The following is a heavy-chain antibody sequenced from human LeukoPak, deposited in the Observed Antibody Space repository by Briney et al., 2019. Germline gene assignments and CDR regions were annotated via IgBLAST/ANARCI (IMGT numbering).Heavy chain of an antibody. CDR3: AKDRGSSWFRGDAFDI. CDR1: GFTFTSYA. CDR2: ISGSGGDT. D-gene: IGHD6-13*01. V-gene: IGHV3-23*01. Sequence: GGSLRLSCAASGFTFTSYAMSWVRQAPRKGLEWVSAISGSGGDTYYADSVKGRFTISRDNSKNTLYLQMNSLRAEDTAVYYCAKDRGSSWFRGDAFDIWGQGTMVTVSS. J-gene: IGHJ3*02.